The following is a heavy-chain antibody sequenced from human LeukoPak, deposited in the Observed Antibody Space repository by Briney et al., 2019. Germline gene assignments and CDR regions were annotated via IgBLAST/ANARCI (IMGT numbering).Heavy chain of an antibody. CDR2: ISGSGSTI. CDR3: ARYSNYYNWFDP. D-gene: IGHD4-11*01. Sequence: GGSLRLSCAASGFTFSDYYMSWIRQAPGKGLEWVSYISGSGSTIYYADSVKGRFTISRDNAKNSLYLQMNSLRAEDTAVYYCARYSNYYNWFDPWGQGTLVTVSS. V-gene: IGHV3-11*04. J-gene: IGHJ5*02. CDR1: GFTFSDYY.